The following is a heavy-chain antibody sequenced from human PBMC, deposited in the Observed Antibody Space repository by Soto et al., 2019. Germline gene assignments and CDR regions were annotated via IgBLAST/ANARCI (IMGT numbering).Heavy chain of an antibody. CDR3: ARDPFFGAFDM. J-gene: IGHJ3*02. CDR2: ISSDGTQT. Sequence: GGSLRLSCSASGFAFKNFWMAWVRQAPGNGLERVATISSDGTQTYYVASLEGRFTIFRDNAENSLSLQLSSLRVEDTALYYCARDPFFGAFDMWGQGTMVTVSS. V-gene: IGHV3-7*01. CDR1: GFAFKNFW. D-gene: IGHD3-16*01.